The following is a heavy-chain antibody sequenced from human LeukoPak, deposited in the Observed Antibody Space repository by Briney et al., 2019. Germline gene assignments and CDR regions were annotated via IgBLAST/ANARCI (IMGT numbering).Heavy chain of an antibody. D-gene: IGHD6-13*01. J-gene: IGHJ3*02. CDR1: GYSFTSYW. V-gene: IGHV5-51*01. Sequence: GESLKIACKGSGYSFTSYWIGWVRQMPGKGLEWMGIIYPGDSDTRYSPSFQGQVTIPADKSISTAYLQWSSLKASDTAMYYCARPRDSSSWYDAFDIWGQGTMVTVSS. CDR2: IYPGDSDT. CDR3: ARPRDSSSWYDAFDI.